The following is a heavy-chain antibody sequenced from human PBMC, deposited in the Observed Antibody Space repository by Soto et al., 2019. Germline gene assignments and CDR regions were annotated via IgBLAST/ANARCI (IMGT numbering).Heavy chain of an antibody. Sequence: QLQLQESGPGLVKPSETLSLTCNVSGASISSGSYYWGWIRQPPGKGPEWIGNIYYSGKTYYNPSLNRRTTISIAASKNRFSLRLISVTAAEAAVDCSARCSIAAPVGGVFYWGQGNHVSGSS. D-gene: IGHD6-13*01. CDR2: IYYSGKT. CDR3: ARCSIAAPVGGVFY. J-gene: IGHJ4*02. CDR1: GASISSGSYY. V-gene: IGHV4-39*01.